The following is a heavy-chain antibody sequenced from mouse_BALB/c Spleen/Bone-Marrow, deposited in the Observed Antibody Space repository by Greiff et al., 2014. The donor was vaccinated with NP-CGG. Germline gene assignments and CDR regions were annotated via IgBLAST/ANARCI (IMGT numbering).Heavy chain of an antibody. V-gene: IGHV14-3*02. CDR1: GFNIKDTY. J-gene: IGHJ1*01. D-gene: IGHD2-14*01. Sequence: VQLQQSGAELVKPGASVKLSCTASGFNIKDTYLHWVKQRPEQGLDWIGRIDPAIFTKYDPKFQGKATIIADTSSNTAYLHLSSLTSEDTAVYYGASYRYGWYFDDWGAGTTVTVSS. CDR2: IDPAIFT. CDR3: ASYRYGWYFDD.